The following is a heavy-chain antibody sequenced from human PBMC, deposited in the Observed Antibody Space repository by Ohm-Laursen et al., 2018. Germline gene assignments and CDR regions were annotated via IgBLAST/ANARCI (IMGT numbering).Heavy chain of an antibody. J-gene: IGHJ4*02. CDR2: ISSSGSTR. V-gene: IGHV3-48*04. CDR1: GFTFSSYG. D-gene: IGHD6-13*01. CDR3: AAGYSINDY. Sequence: SLRLSCAASGFTFSSYGMSWVRQAPGKGLEWVSYISSSGSTRHYADSVKGRFTISRDNAKNSLNLQMNSLRAEDTAVYYCAAGYSINDYWGQGTLVTVSS.